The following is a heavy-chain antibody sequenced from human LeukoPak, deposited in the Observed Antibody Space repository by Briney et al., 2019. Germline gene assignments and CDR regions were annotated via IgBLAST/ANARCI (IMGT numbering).Heavy chain of an antibody. V-gene: IGHV3-23*01. Sequence: GSLRLSCAASGFIFSNYAMSWVRQAPGKGLEWVSGISGSGGSTYYADSVKGRFTISRDNSKNTLYLQMNSLRVEDTAVYYCAKDLGYTSGWSDYWGQGTLVTVSS. CDR2: ISGSGGST. CDR3: AKDLGYTSGWSDY. D-gene: IGHD6-19*01. J-gene: IGHJ4*02. CDR1: GFIFSNYA.